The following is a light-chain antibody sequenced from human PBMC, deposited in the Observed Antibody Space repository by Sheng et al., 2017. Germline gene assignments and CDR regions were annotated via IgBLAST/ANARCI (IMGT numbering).Light chain of an antibody. CDR1: SSDVSHYNL. Sequence: QSALTQPASVSGSPGQSITISCTGTSSDVSHYNLASWYQQHPGEAPKVLIYEVNNLSSGVSNRFSGSKSGNTFSLTISALRAEDEADYYCSSYTTSSVWLFGGGTKVTVL. CDR3: SSYTTSSVWL. V-gene: IGLV2-14*01. J-gene: IGLJ3*02. CDR2: EVN.